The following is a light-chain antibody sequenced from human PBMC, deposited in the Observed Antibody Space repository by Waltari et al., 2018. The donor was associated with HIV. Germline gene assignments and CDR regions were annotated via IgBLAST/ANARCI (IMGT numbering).Light chain of an antibody. CDR3: QNYNSAPFT. J-gene: IGKJ3*01. Sequence: DIQLTQSPSSLSASVGDRVTITYRASQGINNYLALYQQKPGKVPKLLIYAASALQSGVPSRFSGSGSGTDFTLTISSLQPEDVATYYCQNYNSAPFTFGPGTKVDIK. CDR2: AAS. CDR1: QGINNY. V-gene: IGKV1-27*01.